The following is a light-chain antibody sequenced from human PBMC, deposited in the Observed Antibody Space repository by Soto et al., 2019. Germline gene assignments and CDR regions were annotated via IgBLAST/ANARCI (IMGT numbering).Light chain of an antibody. CDR2: EVS. CDR3: SSYTSGTTYV. Sequence: QPVLTQPASVSGSPGQSITISCTGTSSDVGGYHYVSWYQQYPGKAPKLIIYEVSNRPSGVSNRFSGSRSGNTASLTISGLQAEDEADYHCSSYTSGTTYVFGTGTKLTVL. V-gene: IGLV2-14*01. CDR1: SSDVGGYHY. J-gene: IGLJ1*01.